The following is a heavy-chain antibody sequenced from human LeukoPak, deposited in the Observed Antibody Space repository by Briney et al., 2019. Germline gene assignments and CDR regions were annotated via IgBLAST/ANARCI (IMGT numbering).Heavy chain of an antibody. CDR2: IDWDDDK. Sequence: SGPTLVNPPQTLTLTCTFSGFSLSTSGMRVSWIRQPPGKALEWLSRIDWDDDKFYSTSLKTRLTISKDTSKNQVVLTMTNMDPVDTATYYCARAIRYDSSRGAFDIWGQGTMVTVSS. CDR1: GFSLSTSGMR. V-gene: IGHV2-70*04. J-gene: IGHJ3*02. D-gene: IGHD3-22*01. CDR3: ARAIRYDSSRGAFDI.